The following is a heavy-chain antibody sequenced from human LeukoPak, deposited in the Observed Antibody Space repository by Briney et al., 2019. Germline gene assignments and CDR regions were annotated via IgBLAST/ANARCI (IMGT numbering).Heavy chain of an antibody. Sequence: PGGSLRLSCAASGFTFSDYYMNWIRQAPGKGLEWISYISGSGSIIYYADSVKGRFTISRDNAKNSLYLQMNSLRAEDTAVYHCARSGMATNWGQGTLVTVSS. J-gene: IGHJ4*02. D-gene: IGHD5-24*01. V-gene: IGHV3-11*01. CDR3: ARSGMATN. CDR2: ISGSGSII. CDR1: GFTFSDYY.